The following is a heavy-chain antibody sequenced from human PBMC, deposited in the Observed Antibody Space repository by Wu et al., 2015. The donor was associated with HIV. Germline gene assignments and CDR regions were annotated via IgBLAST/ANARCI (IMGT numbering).Heavy chain of an antibody. J-gene: IGHJ3*02. CDR3: ARDPIVVVPAAADAFDI. Sequence: QVQLVQSGAEVKKPGASVKVSCKASGYTFTGYYMHWVRQAPGQGLEWMGWINPNSGGTNYAQKFQGRVTMTRDTSISTAYMELSRLRSDDTAVYYCARDPIVVVPAAADAFDIWGQGTMVTVSS. V-gene: IGHV1-2*02. CDR1: GYTFTGYY. D-gene: IGHD2-2*01. CDR2: INPNSGGT.